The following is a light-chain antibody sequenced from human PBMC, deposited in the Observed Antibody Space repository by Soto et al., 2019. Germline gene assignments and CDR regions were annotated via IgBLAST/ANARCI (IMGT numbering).Light chain of an antibody. CDR1: QSVSRNY. CDR3: QQYDFLPLP. J-gene: IGKJ4*02. V-gene: IGKV3-20*01. CDR2: GAS. Sequence: EVVLTQSPGTLSLSPGDRATLSCRASQSVSRNYLAWYQQKPGQTPRPLIFGASNRAADIPARFSASGSGTDFTPNISRLEPDYLAVYCCQQYDFLPLPFGGGTRL.